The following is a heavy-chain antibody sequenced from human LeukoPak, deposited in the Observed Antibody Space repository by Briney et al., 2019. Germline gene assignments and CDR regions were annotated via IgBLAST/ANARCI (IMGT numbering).Heavy chain of an antibody. J-gene: IGHJ3*02. CDR3: AHRRRGVASDI. Sequence: SGPALVNPTQTLTLTCTFSGFSLSRGAVGVGWIRQPPGGALEWLGVIYENDEKLYSSSLQNRLSITKDTSKNQVVLTMANMEPVDTATYYCAHRRRGVASDIWGQGTKVTVSS. CDR2: IYENDEK. V-gene: IGHV2-5*01. D-gene: IGHD2-15*01. CDR1: GFSLSRGAVG.